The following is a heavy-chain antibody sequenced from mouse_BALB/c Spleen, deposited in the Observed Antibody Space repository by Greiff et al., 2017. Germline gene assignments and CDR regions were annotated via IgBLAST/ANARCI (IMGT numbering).Heavy chain of an antibody. CDR3: ARCNYDSSSGFAY. V-gene: IGHV3-2*02. D-gene: IGHD1-1*01. Sequence: EVQLQESGPGLVKPSQSLSLTCTVTGYSITSDYAWYWIRQFPGNKLEWMGYISYSGSTSYNPSLKSRISITRDTSKNQFFLQLNSVTTEDTATYYCARCNYDSSSGFAYWGQGTLVTVSA. CDR2: ISYSGST. CDR1: GYSITSDYA. J-gene: IGHJ3*01.